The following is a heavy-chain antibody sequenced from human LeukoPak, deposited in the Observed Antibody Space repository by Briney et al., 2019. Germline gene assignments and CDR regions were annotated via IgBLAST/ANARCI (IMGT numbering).Heavy chain of an antibody. J-gene: IGHJ4*02. Sequence: SQTLSLTCAISGDSVSSNSAAWNWIRQSPSRGLEWLGRRYYRSKWYNDYALSVKSRIAINPDTSKNQFSLHLTSVTPEDTAVYYCARSRPECSGGSCYSDYFFDYWGQGTLVTVSS. CDR2: RYYRSKWYN. V-gene: IGHV6-1*01. D-gene: IGHD2-15*01. CDR1: GDSVSSNSAA. CDR3: ARSRPECSGGSCYSDYFFDY.